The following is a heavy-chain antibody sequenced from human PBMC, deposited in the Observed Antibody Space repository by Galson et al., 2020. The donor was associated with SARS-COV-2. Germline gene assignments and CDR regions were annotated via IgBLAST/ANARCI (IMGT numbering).Heavy chain of an antibody. D-gene: IGHD6-6*01. Sequence: GESLKISCAASGFTFSSYAMSWVRQAPGKGLEWVSAISGSGGSTYYADSVKGRFTNSRDNSKNTLYLQMNSLRAEDTAVYYCAKKVRKSIAARPDYWGQGTLVTVSS. CDR1: GFTFSSYA. CDR2: ISGSGGST. CDR3: AKKVRKSIAARPDY. J-gene: IGHJ4*02. V-gene: IGHV3-23*01.